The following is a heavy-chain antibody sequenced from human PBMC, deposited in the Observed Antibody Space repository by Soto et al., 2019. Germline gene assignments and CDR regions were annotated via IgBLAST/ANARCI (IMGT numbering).Heavy chain of an antibody. J-gene: IGHJ6*02. Sequence: QVQLVESGGGVVQPGRSLRLSCAASGFTFSSYGMHWVRQAPGKGLEWVAVIWYDGSNKYYADSVKGRFTISRDNSKNTLDLQMNSLRAEDTAVYYCARTAARYYYYYYGMDVWGQGTTVTVSS. CDR3: ARTAARYYYYYYGMDV. CDR2: IWYDGSNK. V-gene: IGHV3-33*01. D-gene: IGHD6-6*01. CDR1: GFTFSSYG.